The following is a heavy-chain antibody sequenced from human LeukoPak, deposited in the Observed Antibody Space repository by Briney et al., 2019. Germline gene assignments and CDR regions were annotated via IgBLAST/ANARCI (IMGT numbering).Heavy chain of an antibody. CDR2: ISSSSSYI. J-gene: IGHJ2*01. CDR1: GFTFSSYS. Sequence: GGSLRLSCAASGFTFSSYSMNWVRQAPGKGLEWVSSISSSSSYIYYADSVKGRFTISRDNAKNSLYLQMNSLRAEDTAVYYCARGSKKGYFDLWGRGTLVTVSS. CDR3: ARGSKKGYFDL. V-gene: IGHV3-21*01.